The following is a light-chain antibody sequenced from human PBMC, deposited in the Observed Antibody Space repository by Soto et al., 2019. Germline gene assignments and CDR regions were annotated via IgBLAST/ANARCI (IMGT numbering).Light chain of an antibody. Sequence: EIVMTQSPATLSVSPGERATLSCRASQNIRGNLGWYQHKPGQAPRLLIYDTSTRAPGVPARFSGSGSGTDFTLTISSVQSEDFALYYCQQYDNWPTWTFGQGTKVDIK. V-gene: IGKV3-15*01. J-gene: IGKJ1*01. CDR2: DTS. CDR1: QNIRGN. CDR3: QQYDNWPTWT.